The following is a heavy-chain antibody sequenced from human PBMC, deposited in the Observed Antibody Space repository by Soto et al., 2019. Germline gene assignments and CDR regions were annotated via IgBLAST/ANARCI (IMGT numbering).Heavy chain of an antibody. CDR3: TRGGGENNWIDGIFEY. D-gene: IGHD1-20*01. J-gene: IGHJ4*02. V-gene: IGHV1-69*08. Sequence: QVQLVQSGAEVKKPGSSVKVSCKAPGGTFSSYSINWVRQAPGQGLAWMGRVVPKIGNITFVRKFQGRLILSADKSARTALLWLGSLRPEETGVYYCTRGGGENNWIDGIFEYWGQGTQVTVSS. CDR1: GGTFSSYS. CDR2: VVPKIGNI.